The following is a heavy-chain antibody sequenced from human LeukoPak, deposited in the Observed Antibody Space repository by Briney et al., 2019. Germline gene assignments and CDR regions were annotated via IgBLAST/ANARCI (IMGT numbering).Heavy chain of an antibody. J-gene: IGHJ4*02. Sequence: PSETLSLTCPVSGGALTNGDHYWSWTRQHPGGGLEWIGYIHYSGSTYYIPSIKSRLSMSLGTSDNQFSLRLTSVTAADTAVYYCARDVSITMIRGVTFDYWGQGALVTVSP. D-gene: IGHD3-10*01. V-gene: IGHV4-31*03. CDR2: IHYSGST. CDR1: GGALTNGDHY. CDR3: ARDVSITMIRGVTFDY.